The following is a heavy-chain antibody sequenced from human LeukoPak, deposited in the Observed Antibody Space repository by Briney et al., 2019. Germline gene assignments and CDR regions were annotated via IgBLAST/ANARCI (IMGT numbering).Heavy chain of an antibody. CDR2: INRSGST. D-gene: IGHD3-10*01. V-gene: IGHV4-34*01. J-gene: IGHJ4*02. Sequence: SETLSLTCAVYGGSFSGYYWSWIRQPPGKGLEWIGEINRSGSTNYNPSLKSRVTISVGTSKNQFSLKLSSVTAADTAVYYCAREGPYYYGSGIYFDYWGQGTLVTVSS. CDR3: AREGPYYYGSGIYFDY. CDR1: GGSFSGYY.